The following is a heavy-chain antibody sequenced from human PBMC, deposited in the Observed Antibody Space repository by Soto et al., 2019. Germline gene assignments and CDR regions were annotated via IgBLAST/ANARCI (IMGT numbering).Heavy chain of an antibody. J-gene: IGHJ4*02. CDR2: IWYDGSVK. V-gene: IGHV3-33*01. CDR1: GFAFGTYG. D-gene: IGHD2-15*01. CDR3: ARADCRGKCQSDY. Sequence: GGSLRLSCAASGFAFGTYGMHLVRQSPGKGLEWVAWIWYDGSVKTYADSVKGRFSISRDNSQNTVYLQMNTLRAGDTTVYYCARADCRGKCQSDYWGQGTMVTVSS.